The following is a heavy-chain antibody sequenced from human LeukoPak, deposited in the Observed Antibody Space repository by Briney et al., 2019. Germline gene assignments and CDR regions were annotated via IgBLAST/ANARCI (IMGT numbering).Heavy chain of an antibody. D-gene: IGHD2-21*01. CDR1: GYSISSGYY. V-gene: IGHV4-38-2*02. J-gene: IGHJ3*02. CDR2: IYHSGST. CDR3: ARDLFRDAFDI. Sequence: SETLSLTCTVSGYSISSGYYWGWIRQPPGKGLERIGSIYHSGSTYFHPSLKSRVTISVDTSKNQFSLKLSSVTAADTAVYYCARDLFRDAFDIWGQGTMDTVSS.